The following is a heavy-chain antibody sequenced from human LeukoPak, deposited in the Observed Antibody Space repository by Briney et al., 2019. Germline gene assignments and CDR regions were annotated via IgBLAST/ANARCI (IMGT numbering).Heavy chain of an antibody. D-gene: IGHD3-10*01. CDR2: TYSNGTT. CDR3: ARGRGRDVSFYYGMDV. CDR1: GGSISSGSYY. Sequence: SQTLSLTCDVSGGSISSGSYYWSWIRQPAEKGLEWIGRTYSNGTTNHNPSLKSRATISVDTSKNHFSLKLSSVTAADTAVYYCARGRGRDVSFYYGMDVWGQGTTVTVSS. V-gene: IGHV4-61*02. J-gene: IGHJ6*02.